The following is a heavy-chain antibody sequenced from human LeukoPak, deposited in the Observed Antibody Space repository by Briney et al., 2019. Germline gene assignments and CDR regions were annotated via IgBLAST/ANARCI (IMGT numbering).Heavy chain of an antibody. D-gene: IGHD5-24*01. Sequence: GGSLRLSCAASGFTFSSYAMSWVRQAPGKGLEWVSAISGSGGSTYYADSVKGRFTISRDNSKNTLYLQMNSLRAEDTAVYYCARDRDGYNWLYYFDYWGQGTLVTVSS. CDR2: ISGSGGST. CDR3: ARDRDGYNWLYYFDY. V-gene: IGHV3-23*01. CDR1: GFTFSSYA. J-gene: IGHJ4*02.